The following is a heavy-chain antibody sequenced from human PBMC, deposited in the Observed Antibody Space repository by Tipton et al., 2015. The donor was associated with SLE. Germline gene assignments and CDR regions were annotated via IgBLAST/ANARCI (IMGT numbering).Heavy chain of an antibody. CDR3: ARERGGTRNGSSSLDY. CDR2: IYYSGST. CDR1: GYSISSGYY. Sequence: LRLSCTVSGYSISSGYYWSWIRQPPGKGLEWIGYIYYSGSTNYNPSLKSRVTISVDTSKNQFSLKLSSVTAADTAVYYCARERGGTRNGSSSLDYWGQGTLVTVSS. V-gene: IGHV4-61*01. D-gene: IGHD6-6*01. J-gene: IGHJ4*02.